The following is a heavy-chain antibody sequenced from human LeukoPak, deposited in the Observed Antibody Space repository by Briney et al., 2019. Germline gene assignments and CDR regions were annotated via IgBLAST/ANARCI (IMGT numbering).Heavy chain of an antibody. CDR2: IYYSGST. D-gene: IGHD3-10*01. J-gene: IGHJ4*02. CDR1: GGSISSSSYY. Sequence: SETLSLTCTVSGGSISSSSYYWGWIRQPPGKGLEWIGSIYYSGSTYYNPSLKSRVTISVDTSKNQFSLKLSSVTAADTAVYYCARNVYGSGRHDYWGQGTLVTVSS. CDR3: ARNVYGSGRHDY. V-gene: IGHV4-39*07.